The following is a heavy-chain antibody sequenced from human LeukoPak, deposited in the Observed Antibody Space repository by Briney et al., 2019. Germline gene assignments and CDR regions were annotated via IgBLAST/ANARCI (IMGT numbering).Heavy chain of an antibody. D-gene: IGHD3-10*01. CDR1: GYSFTSYW. J-gene: IGHJ4*02. CDR2: IYPGDPDT. Sequence: GESLKISCKGSGYSFTSYWIGWVRQMPGKGLEWMGIIYPGDPDTRYSPSFQGQVTISADKSISTAYLQWSSLKASDTAMYYCARRSSGVTYYYGSGGTYYFDYWGQGTLVTVSS. CDR3: ARRSSGVTYYYGSGGTYYFDY. V-gene: IGHV5-51*01.